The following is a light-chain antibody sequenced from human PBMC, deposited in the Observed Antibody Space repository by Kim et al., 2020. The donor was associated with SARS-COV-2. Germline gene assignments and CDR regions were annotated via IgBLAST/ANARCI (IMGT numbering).Light chain of an antibody. CDR1: KWGNEY. V-gene: IGLV3-1*01. J-gene: IGLJ2*01. Sequence: SYELTRPPSVSVSPGQTASITCSGKKWGNEYAWWYQQKPGQSPVMVIFQDDRRPSGIPERFSGSNSGNTATLTISGTQAMDEADYYCQAWDGRHVVFGGGTQLTV. CDR2: QDD. CDR3: QAWDGRHVV.